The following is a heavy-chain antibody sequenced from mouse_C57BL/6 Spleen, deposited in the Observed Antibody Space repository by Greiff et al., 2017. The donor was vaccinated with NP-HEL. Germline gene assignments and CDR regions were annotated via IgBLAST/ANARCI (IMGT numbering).Heavy chain of an antibody. J-gene: IGHJ2*01. CDR3: ARHGELGFDY. Sequence: EVRLVESGGGLVQPGGSLKLSCAASGFTFSDYYMYWVRQTPEKRLEWVAYISNGGGSTYYPDTVKGRFTISRDNAKNTLYLQMSRLKSEDTAMYYCARHGELGFDYWGQGTTLTVSS. CDR1: GFTFSDYY. D-gene: IGHD4-1*01. V-gene: IGHV5-12*01. CDR2: ISNGGGST.